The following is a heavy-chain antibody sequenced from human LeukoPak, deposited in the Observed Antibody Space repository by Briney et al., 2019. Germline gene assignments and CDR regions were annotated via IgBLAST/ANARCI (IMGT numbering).Heavy chain of an antibody. CDR3: ANDLREGFDY. V-gene: IGHV3-23*01. J-gene: IGHJ4*02. CDR1: GFTFSSYA. CDR2: ISSSGGST. Sequence: GASLRLSCAASGFTFSSYAMSWVRQAPGKGLEWVSAISSSGGSTYYADSVKGRFTISRDNSKNTLYLQMNSLRAEDTAVYYCANDLREGFDYWGQGTLVTVSS.